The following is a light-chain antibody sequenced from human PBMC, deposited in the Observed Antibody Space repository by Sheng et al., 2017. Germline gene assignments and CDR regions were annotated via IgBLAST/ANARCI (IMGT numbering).Light chain of an antibody. CDR1: QSIGNF. V-gene: IGKV1-39*01. J-gene: IGKJ1*01. Sequence: DIQMTQSPSSLSASVGDRVTITCRASQSIGNFLNWYHQKAGEAPKLLIYAASTLQSGVPSRFSGSGSGTDFTLTISSLQPEDFATYYCQQSYSTPQTFGQGTKVEIK. CDR3: QQSYSTPQT. CDR2: AAS.